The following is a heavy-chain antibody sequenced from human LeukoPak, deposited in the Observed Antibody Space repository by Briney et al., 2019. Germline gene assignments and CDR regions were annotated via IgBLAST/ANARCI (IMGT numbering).Heavy chain of an antibody. V-gene: IGHV3-21*01. CDR2: ISSSSSYI. J-gene: IGHJ6*02. CDR1: GFTFSSYS. D-gene: IGHD6-19*01. CDR3: ARDCPSKQWLAPYYYYGMDV. Sequence: GGSLRLSCADSGFTFSSYSMNWVRQAPGKGLEWVSSISSSSSYIYYADSVKGRFTISRDNAKNSLYLQMNSLRAEDTAVYYCARDCPSKQWLAPYYYYGMDVWGQGTTVTVSS.